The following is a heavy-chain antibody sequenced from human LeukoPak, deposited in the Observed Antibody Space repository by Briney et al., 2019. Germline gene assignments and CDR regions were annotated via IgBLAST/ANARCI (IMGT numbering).Heavy chain of an antibody. J-gene: IGHJ4*02. V-gene: IGHV1-58*01. CDR2: IVVGSGNT. Sequence: SVQVSCQASGFTFTSSAVQWVRQARGQRLEWIGWIVVGSGNTNYAQKFQERVTITRDMSTSTAYMELSSLRSEDTAVYYCAADPLYSNYRPGNYWGQGTLVTVSS. CDR3: AADPLYSNYRPGNY. CDR1: GFTFTSSA. D-gene: IGHD4-11*01.